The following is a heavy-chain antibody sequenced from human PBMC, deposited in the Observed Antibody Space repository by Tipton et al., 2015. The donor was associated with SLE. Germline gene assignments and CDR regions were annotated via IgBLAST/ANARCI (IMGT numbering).Heavy chain of an antibody. CDR2: SYYSGNT. V-gene: IGHV4-31*03. Sequence: TLSLTCTVSGDSISNGGRYWSWIRQHPGKGLEWIGYSYYSGNTYYNPSLKSRVTISVDTSKNQFSLKLSSVTAADTAVYYCARDSPPPTYSSSWYGNYYYGMDVWGQGTTVTVSS. CDR1: GDSISNGGRY. CDR3: ARDSPPPTYSSSWYGNYYYGMDV. D-gene: IGHD6-13*01. J-gene: IGHJ6*02.